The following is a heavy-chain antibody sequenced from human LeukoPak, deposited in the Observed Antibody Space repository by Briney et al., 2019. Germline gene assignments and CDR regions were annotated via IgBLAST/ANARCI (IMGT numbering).Heavy chain of an antibody. CDR3: ARVTGYRIEDYFDY. J-gene: IGHJ4*02. CDR1: GGSISSSSYY. D-gene: IGHD6-13*01. V-gene: IGHV4-39*07. CDR2: IYYSGRT. Sequence: SETLSLTCTVSGGSISSSSYYWGWIRQPPGKGLEWIGNIYYSGRTYYNPSLKSRVTISVETSKNEFSLKLRSVTAADTAVYYCARVTGYRIEDYFDYWGQGTLVTVSS.